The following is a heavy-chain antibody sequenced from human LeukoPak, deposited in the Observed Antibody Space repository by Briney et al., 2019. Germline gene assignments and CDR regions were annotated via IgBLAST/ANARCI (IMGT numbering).Heavy chain of an antibody. CDR3: TTGGIVRAKDAFDI. CDR1: GFTFSNAW. D-gene: IGHD1-26*01. CDR2: IKSKTDGGTT. V-gene: IGHV3-15*01. J-gene: IGHJ3*02. Sequence: GGSLRLSCAASGFTFSNAWMSWVRQAPGKGLAWVGRIKSKTDGGTTDYAAPVKGRFTISRDDSKNTLYLQMNSLKTEDIAVYYCTTGGIVRAKDAFDIWGQGTMVTVSS.